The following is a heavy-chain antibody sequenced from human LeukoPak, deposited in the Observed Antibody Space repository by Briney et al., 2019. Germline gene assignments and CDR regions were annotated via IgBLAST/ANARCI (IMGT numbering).Heavy chain of an antibody. D-gene: IGHD4/OR15-4a*01. V-gene: IGHV3-53*01. Sequence: GGSLGLSCTVSGFTVSSNSMSWVRQAPGKGLEWVSFIYSDNTHYSDSVKGRFTISRDNSKNTLYLQMNSLRAEDTAVYYCARRAGAYSHPYDYWGQGTLVTVSS. CDR1: GFTVSSNS. J-gene: IGHJ4*02. CDR3: ARRAGAYSHPYDY. CDR2: IYSDNT.